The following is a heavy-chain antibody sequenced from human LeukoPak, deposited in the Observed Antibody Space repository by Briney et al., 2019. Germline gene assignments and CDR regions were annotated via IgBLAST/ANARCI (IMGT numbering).Heavy chain of an antibody. CDR2: IKEDGSLK. D-gene: IGHD3-3*01. J-gene: IGHJ4*02. Sequence: GGSLRLSCATSGFTFSTYWMTWVRQAPGKGLEWVANIKEDGSLKHYVDSVKGRFTISRDNAKNSLYLQMSSLRVEDTAVYYCARDVLGRSGEQLDYWGQGTLVTVSS. V-gene: IGHV3-7*03. CDR3: ARDVLGRSGEQLDY. CDR1: GFTFSTYW.